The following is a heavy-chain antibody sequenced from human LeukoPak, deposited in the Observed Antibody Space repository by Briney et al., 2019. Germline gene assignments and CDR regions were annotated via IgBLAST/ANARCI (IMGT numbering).Heavy chain of an antibody. CDR1: GYTFASYG. Sequence: ASVKVSCKTSGYTFASYGISWVRQAPGQGLEWMGRISPYNGNTNYAQKLQGRVTMTTDTSTSTAYMELRSLRSDDTAVYYCATDWGIVGAMFYWGQGTLVTVSS. CDR2: ISPYNGNT. J-gene: IGHJ4*02. V-gene: IGHV1-18*01. D-gene: IGHD1-26*01. CDR3: ATDWGIVGAMFY.